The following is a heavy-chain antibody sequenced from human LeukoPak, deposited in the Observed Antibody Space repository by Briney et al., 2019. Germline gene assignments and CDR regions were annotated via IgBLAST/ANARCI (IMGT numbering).Heavy chain of an antibody. CDR1: GGSFSGYY. V-gene: IGHV4-34*01. CDR3: ARGLTGY. CDR2: INHSGST. Sequence: LETLSLTCAVYGGSFSGYYWSWIRQPPGKGLEWIGEINHSGSTNYNPSLKSRVTISVDTSKNQFSLKLSSVTAADTAVYYCARGLTGYWGQGTLVTVSS. D-gene: IGHD1-14*01. J-gene: IGHJ4*02.